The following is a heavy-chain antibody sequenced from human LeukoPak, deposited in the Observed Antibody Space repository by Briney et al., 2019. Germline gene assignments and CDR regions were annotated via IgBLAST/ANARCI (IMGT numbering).Heavy chain of an antibody. CDR3: ARTDSSGYFGY. CDR1: GFTVSSNY. V-gene: IGHV3-53*01. CDR2: IYSGGST. J-gene: IGHJ4*02. Sequence: GGSLRLSCAASGFTVSSNYMSWVRQAPGKGLEWVSVIYSGGSTYYADSVKGRFTISRDNSKNTLYLQMNSLRAEDTAVYCCARTDSSGYFGYWGQGTLVTVSS. D-gene: IGHD3-22*01.